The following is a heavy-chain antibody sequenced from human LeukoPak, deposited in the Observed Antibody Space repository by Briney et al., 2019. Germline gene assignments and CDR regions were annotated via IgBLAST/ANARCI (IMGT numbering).Heavy chain of an antibody. D-gene: IGHD2-2*02. V-gene: IGHV4-30-4*08. CDR1: GGSIGSGDYY. Sequence: SQTLSLTCTVSGGSIGSGDYYWSWIRQPPGKGLEWIGYIYYSGSTYYNPSHKSRVTISVDTSKNQFSLKLSSVTAADTAVYYCARGYPYCSSTSCYTNYYYVDVWGKGTTVTVSS. CDR3: ARGYPYCSSTSCYTNYYYVDV. J-gene: IGHJ6*03. CDR2: IYYSGST.